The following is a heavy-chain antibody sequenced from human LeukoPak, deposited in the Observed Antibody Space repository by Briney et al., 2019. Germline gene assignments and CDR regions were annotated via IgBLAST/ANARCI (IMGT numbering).Heavy chain of an antibody. Sequence: SETLSLTCAVYGGSFSGYYWSWIRQPPGKGLEWIGEINHSGSTNYNPSLKSRVTISVDTSKNQFSLKLSSVTAADTAVYYCASRVPPGGSPHLPHWGQGTLVTVSS. V-gene: IGHV4-34*01. CDR1: GGSFSGYY. D-gene: IGHD5-12*01. J-gene: IGHJ4*02. CDR2: INHSGST. CDR3: ASRVPPGGSPHLPH.